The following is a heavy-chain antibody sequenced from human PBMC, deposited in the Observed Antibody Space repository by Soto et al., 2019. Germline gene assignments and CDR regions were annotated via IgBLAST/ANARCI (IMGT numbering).Heavy chain of an antibody. Sequence: GGSLRLSCVASGLTFNTYAMRWVRQAPGKGLEWVSGISGSGGSTYYVDSVKGRFTISRDNSKNTLHLQMNSLRADDTAVYYCAKGLIFVDYWGQGTLVTVSS. D-gene: IGHD3-3*01. CDR2: ISGSGGST. V-gene: IGHV3-23*01. CDR1: GLTFNTYA. J-gene: IGHJ4*02. CDR3: AKGLIFVDY.